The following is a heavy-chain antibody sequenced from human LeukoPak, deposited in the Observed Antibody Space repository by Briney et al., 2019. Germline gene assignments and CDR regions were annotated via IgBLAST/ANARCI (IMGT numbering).Heavy chain of an antibody. J-gene: IGHJ4*02. CDR1: GGSISSYY. CDR2: IYYSGST. Sequence: SSETLSLTCTVSGGSISSYYWSWIRQPPGKGLEWIGYIYYSGSTNCNPSLKSRVTISVDTSKNQFSLKLSSVTAADTAVYYCARVPKLYEHTPYYFDYWGQGTLVTVSS. CDR3: ARVPKLYEHTPYYFDY. V-gene: IGHV4-59*01. D-gene: IGHD5/OR15-5a*01.